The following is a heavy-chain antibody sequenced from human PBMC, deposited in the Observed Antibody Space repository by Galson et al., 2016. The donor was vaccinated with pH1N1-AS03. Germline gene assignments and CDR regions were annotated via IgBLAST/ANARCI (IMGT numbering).Heavy chain of an antibody. V-gene: IGHV3-23*01. D-gene: IGHD3-22*01. J-gene: IGHJ4*03. CDR1: GFTFNNYA. CDR2: ISGNGANT. Sequence: SLRLSCATSGFTFNNYAMNWVRQAPGKGLEWVSTISGNGANTYYGDSVRGRFTISRDNSKSTLYLQMNSLRAEDTAIYYCAKVPYSYDKSFFNSWGQGTLVTVSS. CDR3: AKVPYSYDKSFFNS.